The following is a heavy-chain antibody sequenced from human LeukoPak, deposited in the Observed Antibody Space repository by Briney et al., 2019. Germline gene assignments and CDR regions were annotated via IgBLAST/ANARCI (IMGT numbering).Heavy chain of an antibody. D-gene: IGHD1-26*01. V-gene: IGHV4-34*01. CDR2: INHSGST. CDR1: GGSFSGYY. Sequence: PSETLSLTCAVYGGSFSGYYWSWIRQPPGKGLEWIGEINHSGSTDYNASLKSRITISVDTSKNQFSLKLSSVTAADTAVYYCARDMWEGYGGQGTLVTVSS. CDR3: ARDMWEGY. J-gene: IGHJ4*02.